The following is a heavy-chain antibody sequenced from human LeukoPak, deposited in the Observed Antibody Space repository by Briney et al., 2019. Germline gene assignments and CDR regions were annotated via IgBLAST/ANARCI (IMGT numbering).Heavy chain of an antibody. Sequence: GGSLRLSCAASGFTFSSYAMPWVRQAPGKGLEWVAVISYDGSNKYYADSVKGRFTISRDNSKNTLYLQMNSLRAEDTAVYYCARDPSALTTVVTFFDYWGQGTLVTVSS. CDR3: ARDPSALTTVVTFFDY. CDR1: GFTFSSYA. D-gene: IGHD4-23*01. V-gene: IGHV3-30-3*01. J-gene: IGHJ4*02. CDR2: ISYDGSNK.